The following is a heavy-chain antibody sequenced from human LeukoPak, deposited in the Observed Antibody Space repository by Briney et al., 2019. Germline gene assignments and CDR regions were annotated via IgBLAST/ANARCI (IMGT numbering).Heavy chain of an antibody. CDR1: GFTLSNYA. CDR3: GKANDDYYFDY. CDR2: ISAAGVT. D-gene: IGHD1-1*01. Sequence: PGSSLILYCLAWGFTLSNYAMNRVRQAEAPVLEWVSVISAAGVTYYADSLKGRFTISRDNSKNTLYLQMDSLRVEDTAVYYCGKANDDYYFDYWGQGTLVTVSS. J-gene: IGHJ4*02. V-gene: IGHV3-23*01.